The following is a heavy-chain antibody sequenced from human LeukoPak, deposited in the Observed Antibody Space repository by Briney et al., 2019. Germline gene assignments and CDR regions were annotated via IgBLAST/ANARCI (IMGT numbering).Heavy chain of an antibody. D-gene: IGHD2-15*01. CDR3: ARKTGSYEDCSGGSCYYRWFDP. CDR1: GGSFSGYY. J-gene: IGHJ5*02. V-gene: IGHV4-34*01. Sequence: PSETLSLTCAVYGGSFSGYYWSWLPQPPGKGLEWIGEINHSGSTNYNPSLKSRVTISVDTSKNQFSLKLSSVTAADTAVYYCARKTGSYEDCSGGSCYYRWFDPWGQGTLVTVSS. CDR2: INHSGST.